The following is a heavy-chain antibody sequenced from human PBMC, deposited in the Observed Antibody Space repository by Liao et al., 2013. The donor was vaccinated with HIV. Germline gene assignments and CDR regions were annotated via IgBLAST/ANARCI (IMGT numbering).Heavy chain of an antibody. V-gene: IGHV4-34*01. J-gene: IGHJ4*02. D-gene: IGHD2-8*01. CDR2: INHSGST. CDR1: GGSFSGYY. CDR3: VRGRDIVLHPWGICFDY. Sequence: QVQLQQWGAGLLKPSETLSLTCAVYGGSFSGYYWSWIRQPPGKGLEWIGEINHSGSTNYNPSLKSRVTLSVDTSKNQFSLKLSSVTAADTAVYYCVRGRDIVLHPWGICFDYWGQGTLVTVSS.